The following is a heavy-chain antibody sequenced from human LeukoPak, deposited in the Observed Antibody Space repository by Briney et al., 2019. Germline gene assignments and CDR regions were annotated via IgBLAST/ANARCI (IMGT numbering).Heavy chain of an antibody. D-gene: IGHD3-22*01. J-gene: IGHJ4*02. Sequence: ETLSLTCAVYGGSFSGYYWSWIRQPPGKGLEWIGEINHSGSTNYNPSLKSRVTISVDTAKNQFSLKLSSVSAADTAVYYCARHYYDTSGYYIFDSWGQGTLVTVSS. CDR1: GGSFSGYY. CDR2: INHSGST. CDR3: ARHYYDTSGYYIFDS. V-gene: IGHV4-34*01.